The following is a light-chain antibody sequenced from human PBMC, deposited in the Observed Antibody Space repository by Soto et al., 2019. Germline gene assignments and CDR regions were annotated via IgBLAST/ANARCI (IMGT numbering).Light chain of an antibody. J-gene: IGLJ1*01. Sequence: QSALTQPASVSGSPGQSITISCTGTSSDVGGYNYVSWYQQHPGKAPQLIIYXVXNXXXXXXXXXXGSKSGNTASLTISGLXAXDXADYYCNSYTSKSTGVFGTGTKVTVL. CDR3: NSYTSKSTGV. CDR2: XVX. V-gene: IGLV2-14*01. CDR1: SSDVGGYNY.